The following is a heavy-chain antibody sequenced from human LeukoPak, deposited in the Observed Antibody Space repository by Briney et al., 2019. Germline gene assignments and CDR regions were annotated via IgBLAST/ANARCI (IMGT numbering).Heavy chain of an antibody. CDR2: IYSGGST. J-gene: IGHJ6*02. D-gene: IGHD3-3*01. CDR1: GFTVSSNY. V-gene: IGHV3-66*01. Sequence: GGSLRLSCAASGFTVSSNYMSWVRQAPGKGLEWVSVIYSGGSTYYADSVKGRFTISRDNSKNTLYLQMNSLRAEGTAVYYCARGGGDTYYDFWSGYRQGGMDVWGQGTTVTVSS. CDR3: ARGGGDTYYDFWSGYRQGGMDV.